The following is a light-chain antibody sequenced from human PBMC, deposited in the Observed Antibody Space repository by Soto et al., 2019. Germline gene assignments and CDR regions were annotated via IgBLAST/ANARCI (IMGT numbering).Light chain of an antibody. CDR1: QSIRHY. Sequence: DIQMNQSPPTLSASVGDRVTITCRASQSIRHYLAWYQQMPGKAPKLLIYCASTLQSVFPSRFSGSGCGPACTLTLCSLQPDDCGTYFFQHLYCYSQTFGQGTKVEI. CDR3: QHLYCYSQT. V-gene: IGKV1-5*01. CDR2: CAS. J-gene: IGKJ1*01.